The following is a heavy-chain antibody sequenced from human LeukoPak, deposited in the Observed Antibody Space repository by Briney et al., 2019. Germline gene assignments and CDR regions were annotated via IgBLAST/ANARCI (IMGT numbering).Heavy chain of an antibody. D-gene: IGHD1-26*01. V-gene: IGHV4-34*01. J-gene: IGHJ4*02. CDR2: INHSGST. CDR1: GGSFSGYY. Sequence: SETLSLTCAVYGGSFSGYYWSWIRQPPGKGLEWIGEINHSGSTNYNPSLKSRVTISVDTSKNQFSLKLSSVTAADTAVYYCARAIEVGAMTPFDYSGQGTLVTVSS. CDR3: ARAIEVGAMTPFDY.